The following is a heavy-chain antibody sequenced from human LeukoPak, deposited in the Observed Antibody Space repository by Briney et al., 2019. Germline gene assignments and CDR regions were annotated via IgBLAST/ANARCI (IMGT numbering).Heavy chain of an antibody. D-gene: IGHD6-6*01. CDR3: ARESTSSSSSFYFDP. CDR2: LDSSGRT. Sequence: PSQTLSLTCRVSGDSINSATYSWTWIRQHPGKGLEWVGYLDSSGRTYYNPSLKNRVTISRDTSTNQFSLNLDSVTAADTAMYYCARESTSSSSSFYFDPWGRGTLVTVSS. J-gene: IGHJ4*02. V-gene: IGHV4-31*02. CDR1: GDSINSATYS.